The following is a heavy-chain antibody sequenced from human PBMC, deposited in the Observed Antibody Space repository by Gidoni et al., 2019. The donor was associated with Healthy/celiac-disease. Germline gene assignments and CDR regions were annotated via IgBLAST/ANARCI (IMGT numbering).Heavy chain of an antibody. CDR3: AKERGDYVFDY. V-gene: IGHV3-23*01. Sequence: EVELLESGGGLVQPGGSLRVSSAAAGFNFSSYAMGLVRQATGKGLEWVSAISGSGGSTCYADSVKGRFTISSDNSKNALYLQMTSLRAEDTAVYYCAKERGDYVFDYWGQGTLVTVSS. CDR1: GFNFSSYA. J-gene: IGHJ4*02. CDR2: ISGSGGST. D-gene: IGHD4-17*01.